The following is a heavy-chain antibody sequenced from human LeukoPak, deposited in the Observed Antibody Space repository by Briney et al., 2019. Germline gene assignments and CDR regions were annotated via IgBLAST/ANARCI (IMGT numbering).Heavy chain of an antibody. D-gene: IGHD1-26*01. CDR1: GGSISSSSYY. CDR3: ARATLWEVYYYMDV. V-gene: IGHV4-39*07. Sequence: PSETLSLTCTVSGGSISSSSYYWGWIRQPPGTGLEWIGSIYYSGSTYYNPSLKSRVTISVDTSKNQFSLKLSSVTAADTAVYYCARATLWEVYYYMDVWGKGTTGTVSS. J-gene: IGHJ6*03. CDR2: IYYSGST.